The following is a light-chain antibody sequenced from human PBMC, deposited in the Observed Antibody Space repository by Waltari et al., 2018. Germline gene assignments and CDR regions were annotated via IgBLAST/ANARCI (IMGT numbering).Light chain of an antibody. Sequence: DLQMTQSPSSLSASVGDRVTITCQASQDISKSLNWYQQKPGKAPNLLIYDASNLQRGVPSRFSGSGSGTHFTFTINSLQPEDIATYYCQQFANLPLTFGGGTKVQIK. CDR3: QQFANLPLT. CDR1: QDISKS. J-gene: IGKJ4*01. CDR2: DAS. V-gene: IGKV1-33*01.